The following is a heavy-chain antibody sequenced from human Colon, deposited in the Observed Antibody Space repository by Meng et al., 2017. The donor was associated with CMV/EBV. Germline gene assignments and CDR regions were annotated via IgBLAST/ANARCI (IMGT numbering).Heavy chain of an antibody. CDR3: ARGFPDY. CDR1: GYTFTNHD. J-gene: IGHJ4*02. Sequence: ASVKLSCRASGYTFTNHDINWVRQATGQGLELMGWLNPNSGATGYAQKFQGRVTLTRNTSINTAYMELSGLTSEDTAMYYCARGFPDYWGQGTLVTV. CDR2: LNPNSGAT. V-gene: IGHV1-8*02.